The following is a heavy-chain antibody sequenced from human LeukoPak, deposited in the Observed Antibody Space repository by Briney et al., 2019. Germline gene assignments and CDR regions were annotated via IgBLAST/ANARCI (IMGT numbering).Heavy chain of an antibody. CDR1: SGSISSYY. CDR3: ARVGGYGYNLEYFDY. CDR2: IYYSGST. Sequence: SETLSLTCTVSSGSISSYYWSWIRQPPGKGLEWIGYIYYSGSTNYNPSLKSRVTISVDTSKNQFSLKLSSVTAADTAVYYCARVGGYGYNLEYFDYWGQGTLVTVSS. J-gene: IGHJ4*02. V-gene: IGHV4-59*01. D-gene: IGHD5-24*01.